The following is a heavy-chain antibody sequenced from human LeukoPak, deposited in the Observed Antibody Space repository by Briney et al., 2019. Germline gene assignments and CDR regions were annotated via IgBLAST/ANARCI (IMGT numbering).Heavy chain of an antibody. CDR2: INDDGSAT. CDR3: AKDKTYNDFWSGHDAFDI. CDR1: GFTFSNYW. J-gene: IGHJ3*02. Sequence: GGSLRLSCAASGFTFSNYWMHWVRQVPGEGLVWVSRINDDGSATFYADSVKGRFTISRDNSKDTLYLRMNNLRAEDTAVYHCAKDKTYNDFWSGHDAFDIWGQGTMVTVSS. V-gene: IGHV3-74*01. D-gene: IGHD3-3*01.